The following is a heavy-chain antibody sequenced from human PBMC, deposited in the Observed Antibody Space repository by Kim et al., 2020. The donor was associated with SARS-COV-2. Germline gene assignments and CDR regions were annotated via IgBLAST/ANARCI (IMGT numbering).Heavy chain of an antibody. Sequence: YYADSVKGRFTISRDNSKNTLYLQMNSLRVEDTAEYYCAPGYSAQGGRLRWGQGTLVTVSS. J-gene: IGHJ4*02. V-gene: IGHV3-23*01. D-gene: IGHD5-12*01. CDR3: APGYSAQGGRLR.